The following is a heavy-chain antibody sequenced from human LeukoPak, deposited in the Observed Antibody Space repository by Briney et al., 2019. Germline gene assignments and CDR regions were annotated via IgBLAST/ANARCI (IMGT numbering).Heavy chain of an antibody. Sequence: ASVKVSCKASGGTFSSYAIIWVRQAPGQGLEWMGGIIPIFGTANYAQKFQGRVTITADESTSTAYMELSSLRSEDTAVYYCARGASRSTYYDFWSDDAFDIWGQGTMVTVSS. J-gene: IGHJ3*02. CDR2: IIPIFGTA. CDR3: ARGASRSTYYDFWSDDAFDI. V-gene: IGHV1-69*13. CDR1: GGTFSSYA. D-gene: IGHD3-3*01.